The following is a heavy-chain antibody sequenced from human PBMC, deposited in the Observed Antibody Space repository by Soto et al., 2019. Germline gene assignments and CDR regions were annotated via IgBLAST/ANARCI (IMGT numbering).Heavy chain of an antibody. CDR3: ARAYDSSGYYP. CDR2: IWYDGSNK. D-gene: IGHD3-22*01. Sequence: QVQLVESGGGVVQPGRSLRLSCAASGFTFSSYGMHWVRQAPGKGLEWVAVIWYDGSNKYYADSVKGRFTISRDNSKNKLYLQMNSLRAEDTAVYYCARAYDSSGYYPWGQGTLVTVSS. V-gene: IGHV3-33*01. CDR1: GFTFSSYG. J-gene: IGHJ5*02.